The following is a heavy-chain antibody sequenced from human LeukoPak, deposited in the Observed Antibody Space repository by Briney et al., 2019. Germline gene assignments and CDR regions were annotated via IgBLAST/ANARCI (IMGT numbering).Heavy chain of an antibody. CDR2: IYYSGST. Sequence: SETLSLTCTVSGGSISSYYWSWIRQPPGKGLEWIGYIYYSGSTNYNPSLKSRVTISVDTSKNQFSLKLSSVTAADTAVYYCARDYGIAVAGTEGSYFDYWGQGTLVTVSS. CDR1: GGSISSYY. CDR3: ARDYGIAVAGTEGSYFDY. D-gene: IGHD6-19*01. V-gene: IGHV4-59*01. J-gene: IGHJ4*02.